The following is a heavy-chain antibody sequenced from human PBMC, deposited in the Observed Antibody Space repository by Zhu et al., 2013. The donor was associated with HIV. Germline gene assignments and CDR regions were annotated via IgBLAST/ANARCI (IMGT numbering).Heavy chain of an antibody. CDR1: GGTFSSYA. Sequence: QVQLVQSGAEVKKPGSSVKVSCKASGGTFSSYAISWVRQAPGQGLEWMGGIIPIFGTANYAQKFQGRVTITADESTSTAYMELSSLRSEDTAVYYCAKYGSGRTPTSRYFQHWGQGTLVTVSS. CDR3: AKYGSGRTPTSRYFQH. CDR2: IIPIFGTA. V-gene: IGHV1-69*01. J-gene: IGHJ1*01. D-gene: IGHD3-10*01.